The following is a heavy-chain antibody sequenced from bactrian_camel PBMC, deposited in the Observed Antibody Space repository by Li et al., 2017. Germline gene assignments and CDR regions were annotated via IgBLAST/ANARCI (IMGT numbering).Heavy chain of an antibody. CDR2: IQDDGMK. D-gene: IGHD1*01. CDR1: GYTRRSGC. V-gene: IGHV3S53*01. Sequence: VQLVESGGGSVQAGGSLSLSCAARGYTRRSGCLAWFRQVPGKEREMVAQIQDDGMKHYDTTAEGRFTISRDDAKNAVYLQMNSLKVEDTAMYYCAADRLACLTQMPRPMSPRAYNLWGQGTQVTVS. J-gene: IGHJ4*01. CDR3: AADRLACLTQMPRPMSPRAYNL.